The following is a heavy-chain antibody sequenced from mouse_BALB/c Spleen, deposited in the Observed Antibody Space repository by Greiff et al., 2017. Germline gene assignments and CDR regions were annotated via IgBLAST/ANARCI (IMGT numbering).Heavy chain of an antibody. V-gene: IGHV1S81*02. CDR3: TRWRFAY. CDR2: INPSNGGT. J-gene: IGHJ3*01. Sequence: VQVVESGAELVKPGASVKLSCKASGYTFTSYYMYWVKQRPGQGLEWIGEINPSNGGTNFNEKFKSKATLTVDKSSSTAYMQLSSLTSEDSAVYYCTRWRFAYWGQGTLVTVSA. CDR1: GYTFTSYY.